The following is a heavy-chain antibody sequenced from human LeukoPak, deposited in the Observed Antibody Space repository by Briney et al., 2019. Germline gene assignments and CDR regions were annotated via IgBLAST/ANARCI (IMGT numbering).Heavy chain of an antibody. CDR2: ISQNGDS. Sequence: SETLSLTCGVYGGSLSFYYWSWIRRSPGKGLEWIAEISQNGDSNYNPSLKSRVTISLDTSKNQLSLKLNSVTAADTAVYYCARGRRLWFGELLGYWGQGTLVTVSS. J-gene: IGHJ4*02. V-gene: IGHV4-34*01. CDR1: GGSLSFYY. D-gene: IGHD3-10*01. CDR3: ARGRRLWFGELLGY.